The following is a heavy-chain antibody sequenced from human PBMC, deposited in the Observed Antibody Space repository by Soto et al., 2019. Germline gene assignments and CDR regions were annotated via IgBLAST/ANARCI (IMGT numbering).Heavy chain of an antibody. D-gene: IGHD6-19*01. Sequence: SQTLSLTFVISGDSVSSNSSAWNCISQSPSRGLEWLGRTYYRSKWYNDYAVSVKSRITINPDTSKNQFSLQLNSVTPEDTAVYYCARDRAEQWLGFDPWGQGTLVT. CDR1: GDSVSSNSSA. CDR2: TYYRSKWYN. J-gene: IGHJ5*02. CDR3: ARDRAEQWLGFDP. V-gene: IGHV6-1*01.